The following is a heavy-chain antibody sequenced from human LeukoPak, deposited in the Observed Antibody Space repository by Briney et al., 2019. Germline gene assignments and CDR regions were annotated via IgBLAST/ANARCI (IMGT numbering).Heavy chain of an antibody. Sequence: AASVKVSCKASGYTFTSNYMHWVRQAPGQGLEWMGIIHPSGGNTNYAQKFQGRVAMTRDTSTSTVYMELGSLRSEDTAIYYCARDCSSTRCQGPVFDNWGQGTLVTVSS. J-gene: IGHJ4*02. CDR3: ARDCSSTRCQGPVFDN. V-gene: IGHV1-46*01. CDR1: GYTFTSNY. D-gene: IGHD2-2*01. CDR2: IHPSGGNT.